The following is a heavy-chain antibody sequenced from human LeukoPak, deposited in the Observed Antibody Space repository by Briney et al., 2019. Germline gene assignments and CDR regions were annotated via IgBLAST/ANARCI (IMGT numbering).Heavy chain of an antibody. Sequence: ASVKVSCKASGYTFTSFDINWVRQATGQGLEWMGWMNPNSGNTGYAQKFQGRVTITRNTSISTAYIELNTLRSDDTAVYYCARETSSRFFDYWGQGTLLTVSS. CDR3: ARETSSRFFDY. CDR2: MNPNSGNT. V-gene: IGHV1-8*03. CDR1: GYTFTSFD. J-gene: IGHJ4*02.